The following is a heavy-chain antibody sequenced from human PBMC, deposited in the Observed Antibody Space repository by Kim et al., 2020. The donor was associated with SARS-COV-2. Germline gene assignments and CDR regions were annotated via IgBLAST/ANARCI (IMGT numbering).Heavy chain of an antibody. J-gene: IGHJ4*02. D-gene: IGHD2-21*01. V-gene: IGHV4-39*07. CDR1: GGSISNSASY. CDR3: AGGTIVVVGGNGFDS. CDR2: IYFGGST. Sequence: SETLSLTCTVSGGSISNSASYWGWIRQPPGKGLEWIGTIYFGGSTYYNPSLKSRVTISIDTSKNQFSLTLNSLTAADTAVYYCAGGTIVVVGGNGFDSWGQGTLLTVSS.